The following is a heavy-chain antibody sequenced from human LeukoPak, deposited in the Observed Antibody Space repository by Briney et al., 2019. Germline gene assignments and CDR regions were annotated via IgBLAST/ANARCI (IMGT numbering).Heavy chain of an antibody. J-gene: IGHJ3*01. CDR2: IKQDGSEK. Sequence: GGSLRLSCAASGFTFSSYWMSWVRQAPGKGLEWVANIKQDGSEKYYVDSVKGRFTVSRDNSKNTLYLKMNSLRAADTAVYYCAKLMKHMMEDVLDLWGQGTVVTVSS. D-gene: IGHD3-16*01. V-gene: IGHV3-7*03. CDR3: AKLMKHMMEDVLDL. CDR1: GFTFSSYW.